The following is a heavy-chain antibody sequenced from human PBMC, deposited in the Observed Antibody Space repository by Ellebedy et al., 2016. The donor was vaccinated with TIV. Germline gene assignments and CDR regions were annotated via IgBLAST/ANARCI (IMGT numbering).Heavy chain of an antibody. J-gene: IGHJ2*01. V-gene: IGHV3-7*03. CDR2: VSQDESEK. D-gene: IGHD1-1*01. CDR1: GFTFSSYW. CDR3: ARGRTANWYFDL. Sequence: PGGSLRLSCAASGFTFSSYWMSWVRQAPGKGLEWVATVSQDESEKYVADSVKGRFAISRDNAKNSLYLQMGGLRAEDTGLYYCARGRTANWYFDLWGRGTLVTVSS.